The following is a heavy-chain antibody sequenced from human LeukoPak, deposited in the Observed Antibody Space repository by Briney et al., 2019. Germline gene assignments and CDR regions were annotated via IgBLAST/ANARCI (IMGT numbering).Heavy chain of an antibody. D-gene: IGHD2-21*02. CDR3: ARTKGYSYVVTATRYYYYGMDV. J-gene: IGHJ6*02. CDR2: ISSSGSTI. V-gene: IGHV3-48*03. CDR1: VFTFSSYE. Sequence: QPGGSLRLSCAASVFTFSSYEMNWVRQAPGKGLEWVSYISSSGSTIYYADSVKGRFTISRDNAKNSLYLQMNSLRAEDTAVYYCARTKGYSYVVTATRYYYYGMDVWGQGTTVTVSS.